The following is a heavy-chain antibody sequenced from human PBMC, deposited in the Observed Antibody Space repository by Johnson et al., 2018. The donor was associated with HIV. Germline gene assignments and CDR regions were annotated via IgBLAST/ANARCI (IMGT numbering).Heavy chain of an antibody. J-gene: IGHJ3*02. CDR2: INWNGGST. Sequence: VQVVESGGGVVRPGGSLRLSCAASGFTFDDYGMSWVRQAPGKGLEWVSGINWNGGSTGYADSVKGRFTISRDNAKTSLYLQMNSLRAEDTAVYYCARSLPGRGSYYAFDIWGQGTMVTVSS. D-gene: IGHD1-26*01. V-gene: IGHV3-20*04. CDR3: ARSLPGRGSYYAFDI. CDR1: GFTFDDYG.